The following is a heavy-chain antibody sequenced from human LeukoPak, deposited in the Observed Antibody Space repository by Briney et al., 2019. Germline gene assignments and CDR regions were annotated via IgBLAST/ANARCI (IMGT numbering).Heavy chain of an antibody. D-gene: IGHD4-23*01. J-gene: IGHJ4*02. Sequence: SETLSLTCIVSDGSITSDYWSWIRQPPGKGLEWIGYIENSGRTEYNPSLMSRITISVDTSKIQFSLMLSPVTAADTAVYYCARGRYGGYFDCWGQGTLVTVSS. CDR1: DGSITSDY. CDR3: ARGRYGGYFDC. CDR2: IENSGRT. V-gene: IGHV4-59*01.